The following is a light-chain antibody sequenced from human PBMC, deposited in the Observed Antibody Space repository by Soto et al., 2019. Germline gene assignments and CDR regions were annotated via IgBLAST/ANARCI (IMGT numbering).Light chain of an antibody. J-gene: IGKJ4*01. Sequence: DIQMTQSPSTLSASVGDRVTITCRASQSSSSWLAWYQQKPGKAPKLLIYKASSLESGVPSRFSGSGSGTEFTLTNSSLQPDDFATYYCQQYNSYPSFGGGTKVEIK. V-gene: IGKV1-5*03. CDR3: QQYNSYPS. CDR2: KAS. CDR1: QSSSSW.